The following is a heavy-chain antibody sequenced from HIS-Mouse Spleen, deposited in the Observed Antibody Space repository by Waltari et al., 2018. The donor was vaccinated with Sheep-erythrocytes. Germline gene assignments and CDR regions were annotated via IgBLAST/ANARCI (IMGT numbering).Heavy chain of an antibody. D-gene: IGHD1-1*01. CDR3: AKVRTVNYWYFDL. V-gene: IGHV3-30*18. CDR2: ISYDGSNK. Sequence: QVQLVESGGGVVQPGRSLRLSCAASGFTFSSYGMHWVRQAPGKGVEWVAVISYDGSNKYYADSVKCRFTISRDNSKNTLYLQMNSLRAEDTAVYYCAKVRTVNYWYFDLWGRGTLVTVSS. CDR1: GFTFSSYG. J-gene: IGHJ2*01.